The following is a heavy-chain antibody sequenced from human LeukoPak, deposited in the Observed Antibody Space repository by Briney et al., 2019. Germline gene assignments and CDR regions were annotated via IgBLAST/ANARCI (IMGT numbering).Heavy chain of an antibody. Sequence: GGSLRLSCAASGFTFSSYAMSWVRQAPGKGQEWVSYISSSSSYTNYADSVKGRFTISRDNAKNSLYLQMNSLRAEDTAVYYCAGVHIVVVPDAFDIWGRGTMVTVSS. D-gene: IGHD2-21*01. J-gene: IGHJ3*02. CDR3: AGVHIVVVPDAFDI. CDR2: ISSSSSYT. CDR1: GFTFSSYA. V-gene: IGHV3-21*05.